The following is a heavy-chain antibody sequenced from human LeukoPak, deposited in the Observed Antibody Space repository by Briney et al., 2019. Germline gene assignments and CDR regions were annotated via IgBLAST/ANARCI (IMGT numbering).Heavy chain of an antibody. J-gene: IGHJ5*02. D-gene: IGHD1-26*01. CDR1: GGSISSSSYY. Sequence: SETLSLTCTVSGGSISSSSYYWGWIRQPPGKGLEWIGSIYYSGSTYYNPSLKSRVTISVDTSKNQFSLKLSSVTAADTAVYYCASRSKAPRIVGATVWFDPWGQGTLVTVSS. CDR2: IYYSGST. CDR3: ASRSKAPRIVGATVWFDP. V-gene: IGHV4-39*07.